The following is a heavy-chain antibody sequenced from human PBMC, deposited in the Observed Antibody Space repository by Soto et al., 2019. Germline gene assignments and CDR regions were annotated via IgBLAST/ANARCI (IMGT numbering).Heavy chain of an antibody. CDR1: GYTLTESS. CDR2: FDPEDGET. V-gene: IGHV1-24*01. Sequence: ASMKVSCKLSGYTLTESSVHWVRQAPGKGLEWMGGFDPEDGETIYAQEFQGRVTMTEDTATDNAYMELSGLRSEDTAVYYCATGGGFRDAFDVWGQGTMVTVSS. J-gene: IGHJ3*01. D-gene: IGHD2-15*01. CDR3: ATGGGFRDAFDV.